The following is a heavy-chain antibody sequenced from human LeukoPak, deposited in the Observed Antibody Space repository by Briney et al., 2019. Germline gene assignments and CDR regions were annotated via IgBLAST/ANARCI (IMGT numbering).Heavy chain of an antibody. Sequence: ASVKVSCKASGYTFTSYAISWVRQAPGQGLEWMGGIIPIFGTANYAQKFQGRVTITADESTSTAYMELSSLRSEDTAVYYCARDPGVIVVVPAAMTTWGQGTLVTVSS. CDR2: IIPIFGTA. CDR1: GYTFTSYA. J-gene: IGHJ5*02. CDR3: ARDPGVIVVVPAAMTT. D-gene: IGHD2-2*01. V-gene: IGHV1-69*13.